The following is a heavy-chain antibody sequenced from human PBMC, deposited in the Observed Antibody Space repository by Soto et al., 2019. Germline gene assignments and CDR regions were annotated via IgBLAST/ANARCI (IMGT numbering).Heavy chain of an antibody. CDR1: GGSISSYY. CDR2: IYYSGRT. D-gene: IGHD1-26*01. Sequence: SETLSLTCTVSGGSISSYYWSWIRQPPGKGLEYIGCIYYSGRTNYNPSLKSLVTISVDTSKKQYSLKMSSVTAADTAVYYCARSLYSGSYTNWFDPWGQGTLVTVPQ. V-gene: IGHV4-59*01. CDR3: ARSLYSGSYTNWFDP. J-gene: IGHJ5*02.